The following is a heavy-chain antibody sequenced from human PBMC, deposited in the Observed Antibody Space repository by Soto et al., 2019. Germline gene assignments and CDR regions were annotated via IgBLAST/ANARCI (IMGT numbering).Heavy chain of an antibody. CDR2: INPNSGGT. Sequence: SGYTFTGYYMHWVRQAPGQGLEWMGWINPNSGGTNYAQKFQGRVTMTRDTSISTAYMELSRLRSDDTAVYYCASTLGSLYYFDYWGQGTLVTVSS. D-gene: IGHD3-10*01. J-gene: IGHJ4*02. CDR3: ASTLGSLYYFDY. CDR1: GYTFTGYY. V-gene: IGHV1-2*02.